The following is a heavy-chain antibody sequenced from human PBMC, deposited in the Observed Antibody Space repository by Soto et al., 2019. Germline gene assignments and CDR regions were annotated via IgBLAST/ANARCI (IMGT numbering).Heavy chain of an antibody. CDR1: GFTFSNYW. CDR3: TRASPHPRLDP. J-gene: IGHJ5*02. V-gene: IGHV3-74*01. Sequence: EVQLVESGGDLVQPGGSLRLSCAASGFTFSNYWMHWVRQAPGKGLVWVSRINNDGSHTLYEASVKGRFTISKANAKNALYLQRNSLRTEDTAVYYGTRASPHPRLDPWGQGTLVTVSS. CDR2: INNDGSHT.